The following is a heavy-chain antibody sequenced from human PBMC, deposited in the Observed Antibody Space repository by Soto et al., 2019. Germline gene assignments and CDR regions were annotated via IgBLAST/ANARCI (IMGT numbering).Heavy chain of an antibody. CDR2: ISYDGSNK. CDR1: GFTFSSYA. V-gene: IGHV3-30-3*01. J-gene: IGHJ6*02. D-gene: IGHD3-22*01. Sequence: GGSLRLSCAASGFTFSSYAMHWVRQAPGKGLEWVAVISYDGSNKYYADSVKGRFTISRDNSKNTLYLQMNSLRAEDTAVYYCAREAYDSSGYYHGILGVWGQGTTVTVSS. CDR3: AREAYDSSGYYHGILGV.